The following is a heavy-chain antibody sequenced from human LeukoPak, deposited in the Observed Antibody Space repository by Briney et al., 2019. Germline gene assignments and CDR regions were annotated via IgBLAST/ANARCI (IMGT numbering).Heavy chain of an antibody. CDR2: IYYSGST. J-gene: IGHJ4*02. CDR3: AIRGYSYGYFDY. CDR1: GGSISSYY. Sequence: PSETLSLTCTVSGGSISSYYWSWIRQPPGEGLEWIGYIYYSGSTNYNPSLKSRVTISVDTSKNQFSLKLSSVTAADTAVYYCAIRGYSYGYFDYWGQGTLVTVSS. D-gene: IGHD5-18*01. V-gene: IGHV4-59*01.